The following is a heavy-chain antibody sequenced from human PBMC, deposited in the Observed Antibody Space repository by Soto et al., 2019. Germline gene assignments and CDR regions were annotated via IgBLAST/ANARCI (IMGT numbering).Heavy chain of an antibody. J-gene: IGHJ4*02. V-gene: IGHV3-23*01. CDR1: GFTFSSYA. CDR2: ISGSGGST. CDR3: AKDHGSSGWAPSY. D-gene: IGHD3-22*01. Sequence: EVQLLESGGGLVQPGGSLRLSCAASGFTFSSYAMTWVRQAPGKGLEWVSAISGSGGSTYYADSVKGRFTISRDNSKDTLYLQMNSLSAEDTAVYYCAKDHGSSGWAPSYWGQGTLFTVSS.